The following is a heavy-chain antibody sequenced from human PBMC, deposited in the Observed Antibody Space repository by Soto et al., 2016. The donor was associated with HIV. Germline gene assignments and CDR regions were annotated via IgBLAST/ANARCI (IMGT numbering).Heavy chain of an antibody. Sequence: VQLQESGPGLVKPSGTLSLTCAVSGASISSSNWWSWVRQPPGKGLEWIGEMYHSGNTNYNPSLKSRVTISADKSKNQFSXILRSVTAADTAIYYCVSYIWGSPPNGKDVWGRGTTVTVSS. CDR2: MYHSGNT. CDR1: GASISSSNW. D-gene: IGHD3-16*01. J-gene: IGHJ6*02. V-gene: IGHV4-4*02. CDR3: VSYIWGSPPNGKDV.